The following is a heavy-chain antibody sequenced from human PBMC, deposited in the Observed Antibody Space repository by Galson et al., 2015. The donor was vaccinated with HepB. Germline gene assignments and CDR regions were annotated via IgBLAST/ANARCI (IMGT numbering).Heavy chain of an antibody. CDR3: YAGHYFDS. J-gene: IGHJ4*02. CDR2: IKQDGGEK. D-gene: IGHD1-14*01. CDR1: RLVISRSW. Sequence: SLRLSCAAPRLVISRSWMSWVRQAPGKGLEWVANIKQDGGEKYYVDSVKGRFTISRDNAKNSLYLQMNSLRAEDTAVYYCYAGHYFDSWGQGTLVTVSS. V-gene: IGHV3-7*01.